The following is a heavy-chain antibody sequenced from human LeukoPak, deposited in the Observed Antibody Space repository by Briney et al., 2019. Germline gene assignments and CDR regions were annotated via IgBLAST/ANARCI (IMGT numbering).Heavy chain of an antibody. J-gene: IGHJ4*02. D-gene: IGHD1-26*01. Sequence: PSETLSLTCTVSGGSISSSSYYWGWIRQPPGKGLEWIGSIYYSGSTYYNPSLKSRVTISVDTSKNQFSLKLSSVTAADTAVYYCARHVKSGELDYWGQGTLVTVSS. CDR2: IYYSGST. CDR3: ARHVKSGELDY. CDR1: GGSISSSSYY. V-gene: IGHV4-39*01.